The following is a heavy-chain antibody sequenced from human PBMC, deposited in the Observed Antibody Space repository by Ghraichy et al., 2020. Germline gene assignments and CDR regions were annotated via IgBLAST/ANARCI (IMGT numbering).Heavy chain of an antibody. CDR3: AKEGYDDYESYLDY. V-gene: IGHV3-30*18. CDR2: ISYDGSIK. J-gene: IGHJ4*02. D-gene: IGHD4-17*01. CDR1: GFTFTSCG. Sequence: LRLSCAASGFTFTSCGMHWVRQAPGKGLEWVAYISYDGSIKSYGDSVKGRFTTSRDNSKNTLYLQMNSLRAEDTAVYYCAKEGYDDYESYLDYWGQGTLVTVSS.